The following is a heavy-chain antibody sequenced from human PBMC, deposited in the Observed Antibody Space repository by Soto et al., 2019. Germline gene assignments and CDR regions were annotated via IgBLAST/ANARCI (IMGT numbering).Heavy chain of an antibody. CDR2: IYPGDSDT. CDR3: ARRYPPEGYCSGGSCYQTIDY. J-gene: IGHJ4*02. CDR1: GYSFTSYW. V-gene: IGHV5-51*01. Sequence: PGESLKISCKGSGYSFTSYWIGWVRQMPGKGLEWMGIIYPGDSDTRYSPSFQGQVTISADKSISTAYLQWSSLKASDTAMYYCARRYPPEGYCSGGSCYQTIDYWGQGTLVTVSS. D-gene: IGHD2-15*01.